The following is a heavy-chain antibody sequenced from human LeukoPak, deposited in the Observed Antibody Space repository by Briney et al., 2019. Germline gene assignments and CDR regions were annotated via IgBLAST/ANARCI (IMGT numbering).Heavy chain of an antibody. CDR1: GFTLSTFW. CDR3: ARPRWLQFGPHDS. D-gene: IGHD5-12*01. Sequence: PGGSLRLSCEASGFTLSTFWMSWVRQAPGKGLEWVANIKQDGSEKHYVDSVKGRFTISRDNAKNSLYLQMNSLRAEDTAVYYCARPRWLQFGPHDSWGQGSPVTVSS. J-gene: IGHJ5*02. CDR2: IKQDGSEK. V-gene: IGHV3-7*01.